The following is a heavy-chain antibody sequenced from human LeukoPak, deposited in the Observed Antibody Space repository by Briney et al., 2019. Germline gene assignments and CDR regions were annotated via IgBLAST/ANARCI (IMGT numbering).Heavy chain of an antibody. V-gene: IGHV3-23*01. Sequence: GGSLRLSCAASGFTLTSYAMSWVRQAPGKGLEWVSSISGSGGRTYYADSVKGRFTISRDNSKNTLYLQMNSLRAEDTAVYYCAKDYTTIAVAGTDYWGQGTLVTVSS. CDR3: AKDYTTIAVAGTDY. CDR2: ISGSGGRT. CDR1: GFTLTSYA. J-gene: IGHJ4*02. D-gene: IGHD6-19*01.